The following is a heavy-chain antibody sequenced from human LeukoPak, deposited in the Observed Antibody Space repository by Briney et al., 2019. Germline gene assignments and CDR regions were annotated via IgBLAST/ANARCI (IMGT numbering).Heavy chain of an antibody. CDR2: IWYDGSNK. J-gene: IGHJ5*02. D-gene: IGHD4-11*01. CDR3: ARDYSVTTSGWFDP. Sequence: GGSLRLSCAASGFTFSSYGMPWVRQAPGKGLEGVAVIWYDGSNKYYADSVKGRFTISRDNSKNTLYLQMNSLRAEDTAVYYCARDYSVTTSGWFDPWGQGTLVTVSS. CDR1: GFTFSSYG. V-gene: IGHV3-33*01.